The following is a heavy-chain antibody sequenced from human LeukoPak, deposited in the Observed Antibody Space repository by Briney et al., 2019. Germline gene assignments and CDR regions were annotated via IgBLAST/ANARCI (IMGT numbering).Heavy chain of an antibody. Sequence: ASVKVSCKASGYTFTSYDINWVRQATGQGLEWMGWINPNSGNTGYAQKFQGRVTMTRNTSISTAYMELSSLRSEDTAVYYCARGRSHRYYYGSGSYLVGYWGQGTLVTVSS. J-gene: IGHJ4*02. CDR2: INPNSGNT. V-gene: IGHV1-8*01. CDR1: GYTFTSYD. CDR3: ARGRSHRYYYGSGSYLVGY. D-gene: IGHD3-10*01.